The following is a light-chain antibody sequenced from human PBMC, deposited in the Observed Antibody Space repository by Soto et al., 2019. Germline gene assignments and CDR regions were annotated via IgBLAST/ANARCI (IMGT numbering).Light chain of an antibody. J-gene: IGKJ5*01. V-gene: IGKV3-11*01. CDR3: QQRSNWPPG. CDR2: DAS. CDR1: QGVTTN. Sequence: TQSPGTLSVSPGERATLSCRAAQGVTTNFAWYQQKSGQSPRLLIYDASNRATGIPARFSGSGSGTDFTLTISSLEPEDFAVYYCQQRSNWPPGFGQGTRLEIK.